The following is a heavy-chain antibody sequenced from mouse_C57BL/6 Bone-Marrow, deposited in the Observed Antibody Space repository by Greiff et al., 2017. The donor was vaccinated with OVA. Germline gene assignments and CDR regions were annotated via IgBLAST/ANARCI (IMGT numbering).Heavy chain of an antibody. CDR2: IDPANGNT. V-gene: IGHV14-3*01. CDR1: GFTFNNYY. CDR3: PRGKPSLDY. Sequence: EVQLQQSVADLVRPGASVKLSCTASGFTFNNYYMHWVKQRPEQGLEWIGRIDPANGNTKYATKLQGKATITVDTSSNTVYLQLSSLKSEDTASYCGPRGKPSLDYWGQGPSVTVSS. J-gene: IGHJ4*01. D-gene: IGHD2-1*01.